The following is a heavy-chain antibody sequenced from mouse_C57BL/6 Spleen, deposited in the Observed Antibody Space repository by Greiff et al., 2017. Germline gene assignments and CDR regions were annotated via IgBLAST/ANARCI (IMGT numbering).Heavy chain of an antibody. Sequence: QVQLQQSGAELVKPGASVKLSCKASGYTFTSYWMQWVKQRPGQGLEWIGEIDPSDSYTNYNQKFKGKATLTVDTSSSTAYMQLSSLTSEDSAVYYCAREGRTAQATFGVDYWGQGTSVTVSS. CDR1: GYTFTSYW. J-gene: IGHJ4*01. CDR2: IDPSDSYT. CDR3: AREGRTAQATFGVDY. V-gene: IGHV1-50*01. D-gene: IGHD3-2*02.